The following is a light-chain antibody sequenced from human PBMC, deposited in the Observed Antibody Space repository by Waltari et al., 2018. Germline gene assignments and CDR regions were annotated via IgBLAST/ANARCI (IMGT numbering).Light chain of an antibody. CDR3: QQYNNWPGT. CDR2: GAS. CDR1: QGVGSN. V-gene: IGKV3-15*01. Sequence: EVVMTQSPATLSVSPGERATLSCRASQGVGSNLAWYQQKPGQAPRLLIYGASTRATGIPVRFRGSGSGREFTLTISSLQSEDCAIYYGQQYNNWPGTFGQGTKVDIK. J-gene: IGKJ1*01.